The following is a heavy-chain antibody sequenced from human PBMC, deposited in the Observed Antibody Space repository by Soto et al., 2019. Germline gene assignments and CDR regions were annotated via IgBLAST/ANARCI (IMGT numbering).Heavy chain of an antibody. J-gene: IGHJ3*02. V-gene: IGHV3-30-3*01. CDR3: ARVQGDGGGSYRAAFDI. Sequence: VGSLRLSCAASGFTFSSYAMHWVRQAPGKGLEWVAVISYDGSNKYYADSVKGRFTISRDNSKNTLYLQMNSLRAEDTAVYYCARVQGDGGGSYRAAFDIWGQGTMVTVSS. CDR2: ISYDGSNK. CDR1: GFTFSSYA. D-gene: IGHD2-15*01.